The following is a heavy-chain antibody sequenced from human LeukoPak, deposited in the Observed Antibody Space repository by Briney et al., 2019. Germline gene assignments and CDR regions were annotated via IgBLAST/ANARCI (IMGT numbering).Heavy chain of an antibody. J-gene: IGHJ4*02. D-gene: IGHD1/OR15-1a*01. Sequence: GGSLRLSCAASGFTFSSYGMSWVRQAPGKGLEWVSTISGSGGSTYYADSVKGRFTISRDNSKNTLYLQMNSLRAEDTAVYYCAKELGPGYTMRGNIDYWGQGTLVTVSS. CDR1: GFTFSSYG. CDR2: ISGSGGST. V-gene: IGHV3-23*01. CDR3: AKELGPGYTMRGNIDY.